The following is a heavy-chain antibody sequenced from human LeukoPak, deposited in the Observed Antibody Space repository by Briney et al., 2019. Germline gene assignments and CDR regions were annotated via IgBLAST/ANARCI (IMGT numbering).Heavy chain of an antibody. CDR1: GFTFSSYA. CDR3: AKGLVGNWNYDWFDP. V-gene: IGHV3-23*01. D-gene: IGHD1-7*01. CDR2: ISGSGGST. J-gene: IGHJ5*02. Sequence: GGSLGLSCAASGFTFSSYAMSWVRQAPGKGLEWVSAISGSGGSTYYADSVKGRFTISRDNSKNTLYLQMNSLRAEDTAVYYCAKGLVGNWNYDWFDPWGQGTLVTVSS.